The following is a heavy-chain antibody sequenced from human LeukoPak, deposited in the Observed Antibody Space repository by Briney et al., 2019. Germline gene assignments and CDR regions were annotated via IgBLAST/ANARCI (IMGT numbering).Heavy chain of an antibody. CDR2: IYSGGST. V-gene: IGHV3-53*01. D-gene: IGHD1-26*01. CDR3: AKDQRGAGGDWFDP. J-gene: IGHJ5*02. Sequence: PGGSLRLSCAASGFTVSSNYMSWVRQAPGKGLEWVSVIYSGGSTYYADSVKGRFTISRDNSKNTLYLQMHSLRAEDTAVYYCAKDQRGAGGDWFDPWGQGTLVTVSS. CDR1: GFTVSSNY.